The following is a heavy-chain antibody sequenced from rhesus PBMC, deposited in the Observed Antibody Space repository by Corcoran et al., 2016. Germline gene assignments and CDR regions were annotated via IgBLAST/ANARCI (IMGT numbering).Heavy chain of an antibody. V-gene: IGHV3-119*01. D-gene: IGHD3-16*01. J-gene: IGHJ5-1*01. CDR3: AANSGRYYRFDV. Sequence: EVQLVESGGGLVQRGGSLRVSCAASGFTFSSYWIDWVRQAQGRGVEWVLRISNQGRSTSYADSVKGRFTISRENAKNSLYLQMNSLRAEDTAVYYCAANSGRYYRFDVWGPGVLVTVSS. CDR1: GFTFSSYW. CDR2: ISNQGRST.